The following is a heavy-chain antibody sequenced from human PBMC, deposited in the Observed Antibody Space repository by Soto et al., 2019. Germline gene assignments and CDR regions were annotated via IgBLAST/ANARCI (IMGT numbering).Heavy chain of an antibody. CDR3: ARDEAPYSSTWYGY. CDR1: GFTFSSYW. V-gene: IGHV3-74*01. CDR2: NNSAGSST. Sequence: GGSLILSCAAPGFTFSSYWMHWVRQAPGKGLVWVSRNNSAGSSTSYADSVKGRFTISRDNAKNTLYLQMNSLRAEDTAVHYCARDEAPYSSTWYGYWGQGTLVTVSS. D-gene: IGHD6-13*01. J-gene: IGHJ4*02.